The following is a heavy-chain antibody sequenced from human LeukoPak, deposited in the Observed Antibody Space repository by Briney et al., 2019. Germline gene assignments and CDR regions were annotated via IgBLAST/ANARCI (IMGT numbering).Heavy chain of an antibody. J-gene: IGHJ3*02. CDR2: IYYSGST. D-gene: IGHD3-22*01. V-gene: IGHV4-61*01. CDR1: GGSVSSGSYY. CDR3: ARATYYYDSSGYQVGAFDI. Sequence: SETLSLTCTVSGGSVSSGSYYWSWIRQPPGKGLEWIGYIYYSGSTNYNPSLKSRVTISVDTSKNQFSLKLSSVTAADTAVYYCARATYYYDSSGYQVGAFDIWGQGTMVTVSS.